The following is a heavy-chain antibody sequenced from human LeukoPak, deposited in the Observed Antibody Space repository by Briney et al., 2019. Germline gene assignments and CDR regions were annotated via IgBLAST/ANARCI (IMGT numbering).Heavy chain of an antibody. J-gene: IGHJ3*02. CDR2: IHSSSSST. CDR3: ARDRLGAGSFDI. CDR1: GFPFSSYI. D-gene: IGHD7-27*01. Sequence: GGSLRLSCAASGFPFSSYIMNWVRQAPGKGLEWISYIHSSSSSTYYADSVKGRFTISRDNAKNSLYLQMNSLRDEDTAVYYCARDRLGAGSFDIWGQGTMVTVSS. V-gene: IGHV3-48*02.